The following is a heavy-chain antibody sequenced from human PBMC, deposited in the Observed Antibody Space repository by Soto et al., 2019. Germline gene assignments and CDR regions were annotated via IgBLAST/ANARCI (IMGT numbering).Heavy chain of an antibody. CDR1: GFTFSSYS. V-gene: IGHV3-48*01. CDR2: ISSSSSTI. J-gene: IGHJ4*02. Sequence: GGSLRLSCAASGFTFSSYSMNWVRQAPGKGLEWVSYISSSSSTIYYADSVKGRFTISRDNAKNSLYLQMNSLRAEDTAVYYCARDLGYCSGGSCYSGYYFDYWGQGTLVTVSS. D-gene: IGHD2-15*01. CDR3: ARDLGYCSGGSCYSGYYFDY.